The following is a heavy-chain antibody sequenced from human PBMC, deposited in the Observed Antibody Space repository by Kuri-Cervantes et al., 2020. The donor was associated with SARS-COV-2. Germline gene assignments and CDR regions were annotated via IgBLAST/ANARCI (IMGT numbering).Heavy chain of an antibody. CDR3: AREGNEDAFEI. Sequence: GESLKISCAASGFTFSDSAMHWVRQAPGKGLEWVAFISYDGSSKDYADSVKGRLTISRDKSKNTLYLQMKSLRAEDTAVFYWAREGNEDAFEIWGQGTRVTVSS. CDR1: GFTFSDSA. J-gene: IGHJ3*02. V-gene: IGHV3-30*04. CDR2: ISYDGSSK.